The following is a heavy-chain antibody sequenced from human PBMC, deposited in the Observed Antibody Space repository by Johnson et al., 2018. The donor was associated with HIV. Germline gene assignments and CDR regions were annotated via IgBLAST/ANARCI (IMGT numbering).Heavy chain of an antibody. V-gene: IGHV3-30*04. CDR2: ISYDGSNK. J-gene: IGHJ3*02. D-gene: IGHD6-6*01. Sequence: QVQLVESGGGVVQPGRSQRLSCAASGFTFSSYAMHWVRQAPGKGLEWVAVISYDGSNKYYADSVKGRFTISRDNSKNTLYLQMNSLRAEDTAVYYCAREYSSLSQGAFDIWGQGTMVTVSS. CDR3: AREYSSLSQGAFDI. CDR1: GFTFSSYA.